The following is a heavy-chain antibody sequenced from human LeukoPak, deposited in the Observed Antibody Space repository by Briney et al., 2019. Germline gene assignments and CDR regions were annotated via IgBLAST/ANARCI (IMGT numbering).Heavy chain of an antibody. CDR1: GFTFSSYW. V-gene: IGHV3-74*01. CDR2: INSDGSST. Sequence: GGSLRLSCAASGFTFSSYWMHWVRQAPGKGLVWVSRINSDGSSTSYADSVKGRFTISRDNTKNTLYLQMNSLRAEDTAVYYCARSFRSSGSENFDYWGQGTLVTVSS. CDR3: ARSFRSSGSENFDY. J-gene: IGHJ4*02. D-gene: IGHD3-10*01.